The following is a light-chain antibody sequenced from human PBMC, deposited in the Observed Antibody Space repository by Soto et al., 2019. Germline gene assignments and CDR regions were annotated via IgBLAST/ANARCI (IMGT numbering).Light chain of an antibody. CDR3: QHYNSYSEA. CDR1: QSVSNF. CDR2: DAS. V-gene: IGKV3-11*01. Sequence: EIVLTQSPATLSLSPGERATLTCRASQSVSNFLAWYQHKPGQAPRLLIYDASIRAAGVPARFSGSGSGTDFSLTISSLQPDDFATYYCQHYNSYSEAFGQGTKV. J-gene: IGKJ1*01.